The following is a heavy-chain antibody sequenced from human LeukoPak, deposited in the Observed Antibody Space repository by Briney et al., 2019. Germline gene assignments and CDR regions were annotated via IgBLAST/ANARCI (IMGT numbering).Heavy chain of an antibody. J-gene: IGHJ4*02. CDR3: ARRIILTDFDY. D-gene: IGHD1-14*01. V-gene: IGHV4-39*01. CDR2: IYFSGST. Sequence: PSETLSLTRSVSGDSISTDTYYWGWIRQPPGKGLERIGTIYFSGSTYYSPSLKSRVTISVDTSKNQFSLNLTSVTAADTAVYYCARRIILTDFDYWGRGTLVTVAS. CDR1: GDSISTDTYY.